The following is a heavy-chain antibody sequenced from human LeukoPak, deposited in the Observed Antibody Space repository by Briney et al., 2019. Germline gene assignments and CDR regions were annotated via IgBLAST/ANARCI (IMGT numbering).Heavy chain of an antibody. CDR2: IDSSGVAT. V-gene: IGHV3-23*01. CDR1: GFTFSDYA. D-gene: IGHD3-10*01. CDR3: AKAQDSLAFPGDSLDY. Sequence: GGSLRLSCAASGFTFSDYAMNWVRQAPGKGLEWVSSIDSSGVATDSADSVMGRFTISRDNPKNSVYLQMHSLRAEDTAIYYCAKAQDSLAFPGDSLDYWGQGALVTVSS. J-gene: IGHJ4*02.